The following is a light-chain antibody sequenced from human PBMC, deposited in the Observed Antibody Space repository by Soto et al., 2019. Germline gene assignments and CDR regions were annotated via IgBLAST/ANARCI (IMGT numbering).Light chain of an antibody. Sequence: QSVLTQPPSASGTPGQRVTISCSGSSSNVGSNTVSWYQQLPGTAPKVLIYSDDQRPSGVPDRVSGSRSGSSASLAISGLQSGDEADYSCASWEDSLNGWVIGGGTKLTVL. J-gene: IGLJ3*02. CDR1: SSNVGSNT. V-gene: IGLV1-44*01. CDR2: SDD. CDR3: ASWEDSLNGWV.